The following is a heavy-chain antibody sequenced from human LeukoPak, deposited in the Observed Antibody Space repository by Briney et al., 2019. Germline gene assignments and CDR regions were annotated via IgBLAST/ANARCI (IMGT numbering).Heavy chain of an antibody. CDR3: ARGPVQPSHYYYYMDV. V-gene: IGHV3-48*03. Sequence: PGGSLRLSCAASGFTFSSYEMNWVRQAPGKGLEWVSYISSSGSTIYYADSVKGRFTISRDNAKNSLYLQMNSLRAEDTAVYYCARGPVQPSHYYYYMDVWGKGTTVTVSS. CDR2: ISSSGSTI. J-gene: IGHJ6*03. D-gene: IGHD6-19*01. CDR1: GFTFSSYE.